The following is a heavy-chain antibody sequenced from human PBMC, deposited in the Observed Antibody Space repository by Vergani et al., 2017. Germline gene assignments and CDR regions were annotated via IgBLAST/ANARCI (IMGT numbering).Heavy chain of an antibody. J-gene: IGHJ4*02. CDR1: GFTFDDYA. CDR3: ARDADYGDYVFDY. Sequence: EVQLVESGGGLVQPGRSLRLSCAASGFTFDDYAMHWARQAPGKGLEWVSGISWNSGSIGYADSVKGRFTISRDNAKNSLYLQMNSLRAEDTAVYYCARDADYGDYVFDYWGQGTLVTVSS. V-gene: IGHV3-9*01. CDR2: ISWNSGSI. D-gene: IGHD4-17*01.